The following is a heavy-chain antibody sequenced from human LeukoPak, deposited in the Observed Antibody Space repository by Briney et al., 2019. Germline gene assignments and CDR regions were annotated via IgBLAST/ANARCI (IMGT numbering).Heavy chain of an antibody. J-gene: IGHJ4*02. D-gene: IGHD3-10*01. V-gene: IGHV4-4*02. Sequence: NPSGTLSLTCAVSGGSISSSNWWSWVRQPPGKGLEWIGEIYHSGSTNYNPSLESRVTISVDKSKNQFSLKLSSVTAADTAVYYCAKARTSRFGELDWGQGTLVTVSS. CDR1: GGSISSSNW. CDR3: AKARTSRFGELD. CDR2: IYHSGST.